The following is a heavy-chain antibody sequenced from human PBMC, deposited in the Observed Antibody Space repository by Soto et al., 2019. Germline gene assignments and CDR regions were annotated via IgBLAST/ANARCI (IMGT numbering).Heavy chain of an antibody. D-gene: IGHD3-3*01. V-gene: IGHV4-39*01. CDR3: ARHLTTIFGTFDP. J-gene: IGHJ5*02. CDR2: IYYSGST. CDR1: GGSISSSSYY. Sequence: QLQLQESGPGLVKPSETLSLTCTVSGGSISSSSYYWGWIRQPPGKGLEWIGSIYYSGSTYYNPSLKSRVTISVDTSKNQFSLKLSSVTAADTAVYYCARHLTTIFGTFDPWGQGTLVTVSS.